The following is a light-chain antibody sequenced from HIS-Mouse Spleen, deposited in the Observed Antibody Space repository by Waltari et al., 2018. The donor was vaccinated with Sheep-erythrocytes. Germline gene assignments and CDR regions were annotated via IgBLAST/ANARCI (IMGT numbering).Light chain of an antibody. J-gene: IGLJ3*02. CDR2: EGS. CDR1: SRDVGSYNL. CDR3: CSYAGSSTPWV. Sequence: QSALTQPASVSGSPGQSITLSCTGTSRDVGSYNLASWYQQHPGKAPKLMIYEGSKRPSGFSNRFSGSKSGNTASLTISGLQAEDEADYYCCSYAGSSTPWVFGGGTKLNVL. V-gene: IGLV2-23*01.